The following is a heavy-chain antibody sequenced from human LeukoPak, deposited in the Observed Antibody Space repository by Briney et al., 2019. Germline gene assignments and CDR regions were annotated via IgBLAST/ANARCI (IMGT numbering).Heavy chain of an antibody. Sequence: ASVKVSCKASGYSFTAFYIHWVRQAPGQGLEWMGWIHPRSGDTRYAQKFQGRVTMARDTSISTVYMDLSSLGSNDTAVYYCARDGEYGTGSYYRGSFDYWGQGILVTVSS. J-gene: IGHJ4*02. CDR2: IHPRSGDT. V-gene: IGHV1-2*02. CDR3: ARDGEYGTGSYYRGSFDY. D-gene: IGHD3-10*01. CDR1: GYSFTAFY.